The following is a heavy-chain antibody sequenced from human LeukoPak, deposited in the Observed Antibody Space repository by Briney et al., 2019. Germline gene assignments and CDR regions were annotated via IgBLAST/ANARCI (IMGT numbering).Heavy chain of an antibody. CDR2: INSDGSST. J-gene: IGHJ4*02. D-gene: IGHD6-13*01. CDR1: GFTFSSYW. Sequence: GGSLRLSCAASGFTFSSYWMHWVRQAPGKGLVWVSRINSDGSSTSYADSVKGRFTIPRDNAKNTLYLQMNSLRAEDTAVYYCARAKYSSSWPDYWGQGTLVTVSS. CDR3: ARAKYSSSWPDY. V-gene: IGHV3-74*01.